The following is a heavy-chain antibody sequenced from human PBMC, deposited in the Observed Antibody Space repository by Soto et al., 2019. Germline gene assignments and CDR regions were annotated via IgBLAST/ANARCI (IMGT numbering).Heavy chain of an antibody. CDR3: ARQYWYSSGGEYNWFDP. Sequence: PSETLSLTCTVSGGSISSGRSYWTWIRQRPGKGLEWIGYISYSGSTYYNPSLKSRVTISVDTSKNQFSLKLSSVTAADTAVYYCARQYWYSSGGEYNWFDPWGQGTLVTVSS. J-gene: IGHJ5*02. D-gene: IGHD6-19*01. CDR1: GGSISSGRSY. CDR2: ISYSGST. V-gene: IGHV4-39*01.